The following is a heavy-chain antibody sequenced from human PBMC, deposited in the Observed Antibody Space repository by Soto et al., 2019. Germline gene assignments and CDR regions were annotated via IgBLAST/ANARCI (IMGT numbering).Heavy chain of an antibody. CDR3: AREVSYYYDSSGYSWFDP. D-gene: IGHD3-22*01. CDR2: IWYDGSNK. Sequence: LRLSCAASGFTFSSYGMHWVRQAPGKGLEWVAVIWYDGSNKYYADSVKGRFTISRDNSKNTLYLQMNSLRAEDTAVYYCAREVSYYYDSSGYSWFDPWGQGTLVTVSS. J-gene: IGHJ5*02. CDR1: GFTFSSYG. V-gene: IGHV3-33*01.